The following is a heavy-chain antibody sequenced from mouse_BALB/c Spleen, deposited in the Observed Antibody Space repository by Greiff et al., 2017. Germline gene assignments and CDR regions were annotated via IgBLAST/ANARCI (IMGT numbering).Heavy chain of an antibody. CDR1: GYTFTSYV. J-gene: IGHJ3*01. CDR2: INPYNDGT. CDR3: ARDGNYY. D-gene: IGHD2-1*01. Sequence: VHVKQSGPELVKPGASVKMSCKASGYTFTSYVMHWVKQKPGQGLEWIGYINPYNDGTKYNEKFKGKATLTSDKSSSTAYMELSSLTSEDSAVYYCARDGNYYWGQGTLVTVSA. V-gene: IGHV1-14*01.